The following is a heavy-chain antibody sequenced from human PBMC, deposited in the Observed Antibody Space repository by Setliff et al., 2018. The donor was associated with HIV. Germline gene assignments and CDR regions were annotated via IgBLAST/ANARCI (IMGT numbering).Heavy chain of an antibody. D-gene: IGHD6-25*01. CDR2: IDPSDSYT. Sequence: GESLKISCKGSGNSFSNHWISWVRQVPGQGLEWMGNIDPSDSYTHYSPSFQGHVTISADKSISTVYLLWSSLKASDTAIYYCVRYIGAAAGYIDHWGQGTLVTVSS. CDR3: VRYIGAAAGYIDH. J-gene: IGHJ4*02. CDR1: GNSFSNHW. V-gene: IGHV5-10-1*01.